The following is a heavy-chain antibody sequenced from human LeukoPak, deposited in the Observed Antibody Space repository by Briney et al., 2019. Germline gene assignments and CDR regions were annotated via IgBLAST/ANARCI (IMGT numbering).Heavy chain of an antibody. CDR1: GYSTSSGYY. CDR2: IYHSGST. D-gene: IGHD1-7*01. CDR3: ERTKLRGPDY. Sequence: PSETLSLTCAVSGYSTSSGYYWGWTRQPPGKGLELIGSIYHSGSTHYNPSLKSPVTISVDTSKNQFSLKLSSVTAADTAVYYCERTKLRGPDYWGQGTLVTVSS. V-gene: IGHV4-38-2*01. J-gene: IGHJ4*02.